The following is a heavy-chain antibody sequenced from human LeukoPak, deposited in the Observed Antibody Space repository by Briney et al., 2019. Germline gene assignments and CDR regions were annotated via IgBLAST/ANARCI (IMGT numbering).Heavy chain of an antibody. Sequence: ASVKVSCKATGYTFTSYYMHWVRQAPGQGLEWMGWINPNSGGTNYAQKFQGRVTMTRDTSISTAYMELSRLRSDDTAVYYCARGYYDFWSGYSKTWRSNYFDYWGQGTLVTVSS. CDR3: ARGYYDFWSGYSKTWRSNYFDY. J-gene: IGHJ4*02. CDR2: INPNSGGT. V-gene: IGHV1-2*02. D-gene: IGHD3-3*01. CDR1: GYTFTSYY.